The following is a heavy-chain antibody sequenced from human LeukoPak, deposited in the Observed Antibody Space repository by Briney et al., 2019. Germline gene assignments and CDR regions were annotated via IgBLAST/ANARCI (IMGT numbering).Heavy chain of an antibody. D-gene: IGHD5-12*01. V-gene: IGHV4-61*10. CDR2: IYSSGST. CDR1: GGSISSGSYC. CDR3: ARAGGWPRYYFDN. J-gene: IGHJ4*02. Sequence: SETLSLTCTVSGGSISSGSYCWSWIRQPAGKGLEWIGHIYSSGSTNYNPSLNSRVTISIDTSKNQFSLKLTSVTAADTAVYYCARAGGWPRYYFDNWGQGTLVTVSS.